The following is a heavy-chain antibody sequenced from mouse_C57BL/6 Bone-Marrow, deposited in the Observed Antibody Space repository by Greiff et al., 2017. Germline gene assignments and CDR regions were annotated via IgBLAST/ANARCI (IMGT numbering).Heavy chain of an antibody. V-gene: IGHV1-81*01. CDR1: GYTFTSYG. D-gene: IGHD2-4*01. Sequence: VQLQQSGAELARPGASVKLSCKASGYTFTSYGISWVKQRSGQCLEWIGEIYPRSGNTNYNEKFKGKATLTADKSSSTAYMELSSLTSEDSAVYFCASADDDGTFAVWGTGTTVTVSS. CDR3: ASADDDGTFAV. J-gene: IGHJ1*03. CDR2: IYPRSGNT.